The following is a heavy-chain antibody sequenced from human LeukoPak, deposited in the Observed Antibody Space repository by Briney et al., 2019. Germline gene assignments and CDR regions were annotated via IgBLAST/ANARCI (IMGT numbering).Heavy chain of an antibody. J-gene: IGHJ4*02. D-gene: IGHD6-6*01. CDR1: GGSFSGYY. CDR3: ASRGAIAALEYYFDY. Sequence: PSETLSLTCAVYGGSFSGYYWSWIRQPPGKGLEWIGEINHSGSTNYNPSLKSRVTISVDTSKNQFSLKLSSVTAADTAVYYCASRGAIAALEYYFDYWGQGTLVTVSS. CDR2: INHSGST. V-gene: IGHV4-34*01.